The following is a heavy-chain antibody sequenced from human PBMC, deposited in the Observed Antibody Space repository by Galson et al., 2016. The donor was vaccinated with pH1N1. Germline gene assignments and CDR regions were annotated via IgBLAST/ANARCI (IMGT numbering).Heavy chain of an antibody. CDR1: GFTFDDYA. Sequence: SLRLSCAASGFTFDDYAMHWVRQAPGKGLEWVSGISWNSGTLGYADSVKGRFTISRDNAKNSLYLQMNSLRAEDTALYYCAKDTGFLHNYFDYWGQGTLVTVSS. J-gene: IGHJ4*02. V-gene: IGHV3-9*01. CDR3: AKDTGFLHNYFDY. D-gene: IGHD3-3*01. CDR2: ISWNSGTL.